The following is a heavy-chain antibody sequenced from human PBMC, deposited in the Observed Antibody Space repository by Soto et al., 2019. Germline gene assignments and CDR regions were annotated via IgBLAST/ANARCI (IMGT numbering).Heavy chain of an antibody. CDR3: ANGPPSYSSSPNLPGYYYYGMDV. J-gene: IGHJ6*02. CDR2: ISAYNGNT. CDR1: GYTFTSYG. Sequence: ASVKVSCKASGYTFTSYGISWVRQAPGQGLEWMGWISAYNGNTNYAQKLQGRVTMTTDTSTSTAYMELRSLRSDDTAVYYCANGPPSYSSSPNLPGYYYYGMDVWGQGTTVTVSS. D-gene: IGHD6-6*01. V-gene: IGHV1-18*01.